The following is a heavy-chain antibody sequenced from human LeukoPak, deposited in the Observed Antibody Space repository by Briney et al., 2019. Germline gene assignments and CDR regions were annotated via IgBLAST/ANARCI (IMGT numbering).Heavy chain of an antibody. CDR3: ARDPGDGFDY. CDR2: INHSGST. CDR1: GGSFSGYY. J-gene: IGHJ4*02. Sequence: SETLSLTCAVYGGSFSGYYWSWIRQPPGKGLEWIGEINHSGSTIYNPSLKSRVTISVDTSKNQFSLKLSSVTAADTAVYYCARDPGDGFDYWGQGTLVTVSS. D-gene: IGHD7-27*01. V-gene: IGHV4-34*01.